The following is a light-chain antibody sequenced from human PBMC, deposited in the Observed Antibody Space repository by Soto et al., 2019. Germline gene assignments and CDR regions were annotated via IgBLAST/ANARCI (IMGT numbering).Light chain of an antibody. CDR1: QSISSW. Sequence: DIQMTQSPSTLSASVGDRVTITCRVSQSISSWLAWYQQKPGKAPKLLIYKASSLESGVPSRFSGSGSGTEFTLTISSLQPDDFAPYYCQQYNSYSRTFGQGTKVEIK. V-gene: IGKV1-5*03. CDR3: QQYNSYSRT. J-gene: IGKJ1*01. CDR2: KAS.